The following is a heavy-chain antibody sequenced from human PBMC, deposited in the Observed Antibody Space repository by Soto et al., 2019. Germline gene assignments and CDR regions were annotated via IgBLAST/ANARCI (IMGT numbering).Heavy chain of an antibody. Sequence: ASVKVSCKASGYSFTDYHIHWVRQAPGQGLEWLGRINPKSGGTSTAQKFQGWVTMTRDRSISTVYMELTRLRSDDTAVYFCARGRSTDCSNGVCSFFYNHEMDVWGQGTTVTVSS. CDR2: INPKSGGT. J-gene: IGHJ6*02. CDR3: ARGRSTDCSNGVCSFFYNHEMDV. D-gene: IGHD2-8*01. V-gene: IGHV1-2*04. CDR1: GYSFTDYH.